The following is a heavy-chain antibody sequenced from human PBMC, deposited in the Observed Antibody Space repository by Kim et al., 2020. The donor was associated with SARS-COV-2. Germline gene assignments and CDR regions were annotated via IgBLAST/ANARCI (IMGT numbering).Heavy chain of an antibody. D-gene: IGHD1-20*01. CDR3: ARGRYYFDY. CDR2: ISGSGGYT. Sequence: GGSLRLSCAASGFTFSSDDMNWVHQAPGKGLEWVSSISGSGGYTSYAESLRGRFTISRDNAQKSLYLQMNSLRVEDTAIYYCARGRYYFDYWGQGTLVTVSS. J-gene: IGHJ4*02. CDR1: GFTFSSDD. V-gene: IGHV3-21*01.